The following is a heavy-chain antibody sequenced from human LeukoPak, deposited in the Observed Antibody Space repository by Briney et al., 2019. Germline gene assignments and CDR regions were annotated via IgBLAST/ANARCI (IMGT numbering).Heavy chain of an antibody. V-gene: IGHV4-39*01. CDR1: GGSISRSSYY. Sequence: PSETLSLTCTVSGGSISRSSYYWGWIRQPPGKGLEWIATIYYSGSTYYNPSLKSRVTISADTSKNQFSLKLSSVTAADTAVYYCARLTSGHFDYWGQGTLATVPS. J-gene: IGHJ4*02. CDR2: IYYSGST. D-gene: IGHD3-10*01. CDR3: ARLTSGHFDY.